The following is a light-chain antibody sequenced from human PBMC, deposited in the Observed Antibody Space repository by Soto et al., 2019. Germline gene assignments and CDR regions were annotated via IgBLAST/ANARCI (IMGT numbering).Light chain of an antibody. CDR1: QGIGND. J-gene: IGKJ1*01. CDR3: LQEYVYPWT. V-gene: IGKV1-6*01. CDR2: EAS. Sequence: GDRVTISCRASQGIGNDLGWYQQKPGKAPKLLIYEASTLQTGVASRFSGSGSGTDFTLTISSLQPEDFATYYCLQEYVYPWTFGQGTKVEVK.